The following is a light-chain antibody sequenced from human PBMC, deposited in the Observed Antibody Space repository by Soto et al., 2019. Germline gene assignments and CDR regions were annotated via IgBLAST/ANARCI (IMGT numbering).Light chain of an antibody. J-gene: IGKJ4*01. CDR2: GTS. Sequence: EVVMTQSPATLSVSPGERATLSCRASQSVSSNLAWYQQKPGQAPRLLIYGTSARATGIPATFSGSGSGTDFTLTISSLQTEDCAVYYCQQYNNWPLTFGGGTKVEIK. CDR1: QSVSSN. CDR3: QQYNNWPLT. V-gene: IGKV3-15*01.